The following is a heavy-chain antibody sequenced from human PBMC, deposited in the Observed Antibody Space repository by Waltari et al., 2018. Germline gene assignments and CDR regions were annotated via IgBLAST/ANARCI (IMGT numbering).Heavy chain of an antibody. CDR1: GYTLPELS. CDR3: ATAPWAVAANWYFDL. Sequence: QVQLVQSGAEVKKPGASVKVSCKVSGYTLPELSMHWVRQAPGKGPEWMGGFDPEDGETIYAQKFQCRVTMTEDTSTDTAYMELSSLRSEDTAVYYCATAPWAVAANWYFDLWGRGTLVTVSS. CDR2: FDPEDGET. V-gene: IGHV1-24*01. J-gene: IGHJ2*01. D-gene: IGHD6-19*01.